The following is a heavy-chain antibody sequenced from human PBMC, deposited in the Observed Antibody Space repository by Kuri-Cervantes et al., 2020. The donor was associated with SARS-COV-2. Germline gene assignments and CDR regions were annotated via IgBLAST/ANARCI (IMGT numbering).Heavy chain of an antibody. CDR1: GFNFATYG. J-gene: IGHJ4*02. D-gene: IGHD2-15*01. Sequence: GGSLRLSCAASGFNFATYGMHWVRQAPGKGLEWVSAISGSGGSTYYADSVKGRFTISRDNSKNTLYLQMNSLRAEDTAVYYCASGILYRWEGYFDYWGQGTLVTVSS. V-gene: IGHV3-23*01. CDR2: ISGSGGST. CDR3: ASGILYRWEGYFDY.